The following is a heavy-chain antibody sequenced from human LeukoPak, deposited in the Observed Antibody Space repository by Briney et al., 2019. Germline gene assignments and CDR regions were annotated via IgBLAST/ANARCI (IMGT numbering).Heavy chain of an antibody. J-gene: IGHJ4*02. V-gene: IGHV3-66*01. CDR1: GFTVSSNY. Sequence: GGSLRLSCAASGFTVSSNYMSWVRQAPGKGLEWVSVIYSGGSTYYADSVKGRFTISRDNSKNTLYLQMNSLRAEDTAVYYCARSRGINMTLDYWGQGTLVTVSS. D-gene: IGHD3-16*01. CDR2: IYSGGST. CDR3: ARSRGINMTLDY.